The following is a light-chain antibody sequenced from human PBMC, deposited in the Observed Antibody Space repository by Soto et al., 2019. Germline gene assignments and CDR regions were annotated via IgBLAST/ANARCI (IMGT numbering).Light chain of an antibody. V-gene: IGKV1-39*01. CDR1: QSISSY. CDR2: AAS. Sequence: DIQMTQSPSSMSASVGDRVTITCRASQSISSYLNWYQQKPGKAPKLLIYAASSLQSGVPSRFSGSGSGTDFHITISSLQPEDFANYYCQQSYSTPRAFGGGTKVEIK. J-gene: IGKJ4*01. CDR3: QQSYSTPRA.